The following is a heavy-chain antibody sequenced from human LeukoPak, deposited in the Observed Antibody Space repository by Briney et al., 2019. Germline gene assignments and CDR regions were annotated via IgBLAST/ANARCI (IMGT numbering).Heavy chain of an antibody. CDR2: IYYSGST. D-gene: IGHD6-19*01. CDR3: ARQKQWQSFDY. J-gene: IGHJ4*02. CDR1: GGSISSSSYY. Sequence: SETLSLTCTVSGGSISSSSYYWGWIRQPPGKGLEWIGSIYYSGSTYYNPSLKSRVTISVDTSKNQFSLKLSSVTAADTAVYYCARQKQWQSFDYWGQGTLVTVS. V-gene: IGHV4-39*01.